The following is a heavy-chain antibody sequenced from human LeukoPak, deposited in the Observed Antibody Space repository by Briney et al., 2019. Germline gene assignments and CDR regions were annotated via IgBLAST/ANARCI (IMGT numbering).Heavy chain of an antibody. J-gene: IGHJ4*02. D-gene: IGHD3-22*01. V-gene: IGHV3-66*01. CDR1: GLIVSSDY. Sequence: PGGSLRLSCAASGLIVSSDYMSWVRQAPGKGLEWVSVIYSGGSTYYADSVKGRFTISRDNSKNKLYLQMNSLRAEDTAVYYCARDRYYYDSSGYAFDYWGQGTLVTVSS. CDR2: IYSGGST. CDR3: ARDRYYYDSSGYAFDY.